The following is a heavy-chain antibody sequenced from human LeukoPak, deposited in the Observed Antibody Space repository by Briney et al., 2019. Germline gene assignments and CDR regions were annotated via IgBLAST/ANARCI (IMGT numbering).Heavy chain of an antibody. CDR2: IYYSGST. J-gene: IGHJ5*02. V-gene: IGHV4-59*01. Sequence: SETLSLTCTLSGGFISSYYWNWIRQPPGKGVEWIGYIYYSGSTNDNPSLKSRIHISIHTSNNQFFLKLNSVTAADTAMYFCVRGQERSNWFDPWGQGTLVTVSS. CDR1: GGFISSYY. CDR3: VRGQERSNWFDP.